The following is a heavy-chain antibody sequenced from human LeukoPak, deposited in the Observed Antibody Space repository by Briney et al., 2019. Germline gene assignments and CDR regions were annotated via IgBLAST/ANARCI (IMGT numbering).Heavy chain of an antibody. V-gene: IGHV4-59*12. J-gene: IGHJ6*03. D-gene: IGHD5-18*01. CDR3: ARAPRGYSYGRYHYYMDV. Sequence: SETLSLTCTVSGGSISSYYWSWIRQPPGKGLEWIGYIYYSGSTNYNPSLKSRVTISVDTSKNQFSLKLSSVTAADTAVYYCARAPRGYSYGRYHYYMDVWGKGTTVTVSS. CDR2: IYYSGST. CDR1: GGSISSYY.